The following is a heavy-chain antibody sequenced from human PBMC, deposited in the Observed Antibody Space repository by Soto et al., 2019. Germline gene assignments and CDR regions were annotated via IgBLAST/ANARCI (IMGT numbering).Heavy chain of an antibody. J-gene: IGHJ4*02. V-gene: IGHV4-30-4*01. CDR3: VGNYDSRLDY. CDR2: MNYSGDT. D-gene: IGHD3-22*01. Sequence: QVQLQESGPGLGKPSQTLSLTCTVSGGSVNSYGYYWTWIRQSPGKGLEWIGSMNYSGDTYHNPSLKSRVSRSGDTSNDQFSLNLTSVTAADTAVYFGVGNYDSRLDYWGRGTLVTVSS. CDR1: GGSVNSYGYY.